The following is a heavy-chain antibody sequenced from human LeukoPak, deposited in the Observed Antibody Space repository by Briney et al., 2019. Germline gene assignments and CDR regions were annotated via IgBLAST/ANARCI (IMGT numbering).Heavy chain of an antibody. J-gene: IGHJ3*02. D-gene: IGHD6-13*01. V-gene: IGHV5-51*01. CDR1: GYSFTSYW. CDR3: VILWYRPEDAFNS. Sequence: GEPLKISCKGSGYSFTSYWIGWVRQMPGKGLEWWGITYPGDSDTRYSPSFQGQVTISADKSISTAYLQWSSLKASDTAMYYIVILWYRPEDAFNSCGQRSMATVSS. CDR2: TYPGDSDT.